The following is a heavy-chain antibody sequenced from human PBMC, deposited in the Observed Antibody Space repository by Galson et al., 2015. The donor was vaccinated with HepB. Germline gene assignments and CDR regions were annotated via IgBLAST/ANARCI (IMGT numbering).Heavy chain of an antibody. CDR3: ARGDTAMAPPHYYYYMDV. Sequence: SLRLSCAASGFTFSSYWMHWVRQAPGKGLVWVSRINSDGSSTSYADSVKGRFTISRDNAKNTLYLQMNSLRAEDTAVYYCARGDTAMAPPHYYYYMDVWGKGTTVTVSS. D-gene: IGHD5-18*01. J-gene: IGHJ6*03. CDR1: GFTFSSYW. CDR2: INSDGSST. V-gene: IGHV3-74*01.